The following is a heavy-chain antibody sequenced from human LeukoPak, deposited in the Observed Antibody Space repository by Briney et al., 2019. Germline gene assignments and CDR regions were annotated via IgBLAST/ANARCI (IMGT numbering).Heavy chain of an antibody. CDR1: EFTFSSYG. J-gene: IGHJ5*02. CDR2: IRYDGSNK. D-gene: IGHD3-22*01. CDR3: AKDQWPYYYDSSGTGNWFDP. Sequence: PGGSLRLSCAASEFTFSSYGMHWVRQAPGKGLEWVAFIRYDGSNKYYADSVKGRFTISRDNSKNTLYLQMNSLRAEDTAVYYCAKDQWPYYYDSSGTGNWFDPWGQGTLVTVSS. V-gene: IGHV3-30*02.